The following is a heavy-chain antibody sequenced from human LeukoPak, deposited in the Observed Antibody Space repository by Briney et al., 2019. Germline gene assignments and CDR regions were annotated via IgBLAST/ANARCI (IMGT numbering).Heavy chain of an antibody. D-gene: IGHD2-2*02. J-gene: IGHJ5*02. V-gene: IGHV3-7*01. CDR3: ARDSRIPPVGFDP. CDR2: IDQRGSEI. CDR1: GFTFRNYW. Sequence: GGSLRLSCAASGFTFRNYWMTWVRQSPGQGLEWVANIDQRGSEIHYVDSVKGRFTISRDDAKNSVYLQMNNLRVEDMAIYYCARDSRIPPVGFDPWGQGTLVTVSS.